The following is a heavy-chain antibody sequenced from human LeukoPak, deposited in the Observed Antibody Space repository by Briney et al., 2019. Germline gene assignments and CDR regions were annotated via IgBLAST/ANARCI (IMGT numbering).Heavy chain of an antibody. J-gene: IGHJ4*02. Sequence: PGGSLRLSCAASGFTFDDHGMSWVRQAPGKGLEWVSGINWNGGSTGYADSVKGRFTISRDNATNSLYLQMNSLRAEDTAVYYCARATLLRYFDWLLPFDYWGQGTLVTVSS. D-gene: IGHD3-9*01. V-gene: IGHV3-20*04. CDR3: ARATLLRYFDWLLPFDY. CDR2: INWNGGST. CDR1: GFTFDDHG.